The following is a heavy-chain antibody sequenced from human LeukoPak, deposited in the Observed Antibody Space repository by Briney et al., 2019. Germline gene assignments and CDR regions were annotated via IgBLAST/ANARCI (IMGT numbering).Heavy chain of an antibody. CDR3: TPVYGSGSFLFDY. J-gene: IGHJ4*02. CDR1: GFTFGDYA. Sequence: PGGSLRLSCTASGFTFGDYAMSWVRQAPGKGLEWVGFIRSKAYGGTTEYAASVKGRFTISRDDSKSIAYLHMNSLKTEDTAVYYCTPVYGSGSFLFDYWGQGTLVTVSS. D-gene: IGHD3-10*01. V-gene: IGHV3-49*04. CDR2: IRSKAYGGTT.